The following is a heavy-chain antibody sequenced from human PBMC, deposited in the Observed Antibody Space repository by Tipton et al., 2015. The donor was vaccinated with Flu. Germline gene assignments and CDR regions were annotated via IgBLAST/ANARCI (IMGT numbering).Heavy chain of an antibody. D-gene: IGHD1-26*01. CDR1: GYSISSGYY. J-gene: IGHJ4*02. V-gene: IGHV4-38-2*01. CDR2: IYQSGAT. Sequence: TLSLTCAVSGYSISSGYYWGWIRQSPGKGLEWIGTIYQSGATYYNPSLNSRVTISVDTSKNQFSLKLSSLTAADTAVYYCARQRWELLDYWGQGTLVTVSS. CDR3: ARQRWELLDY.